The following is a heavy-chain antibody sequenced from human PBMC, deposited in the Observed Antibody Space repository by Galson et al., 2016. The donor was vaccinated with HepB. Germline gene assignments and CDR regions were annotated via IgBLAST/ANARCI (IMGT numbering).Heavy chain of an antibody. J-gene: IGHJ4*02. Sequence: SVKVSCKASGYTFTTYYIHWVRQAPGQGLEWMGIINPSDGRTNYAQKFQGRVTMTSDTSTSTVYMAVSSLISEDTAVYYCAGGLAVAGKNYFEYWGQGTLVTVST. D-gene: IGHD6-19*01. CDR3: AGGLAVAGKNYFEY. CDR2: INPSDGRT. V-gene: IGHV1-46*01. CDR1: GYTFTTYY.